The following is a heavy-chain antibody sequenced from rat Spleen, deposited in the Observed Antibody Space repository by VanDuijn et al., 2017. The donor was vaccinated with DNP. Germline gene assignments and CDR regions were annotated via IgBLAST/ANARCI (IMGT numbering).Heavy chain of an antibody. CDR3: ATPPYGYNYWYFDF. J-gene: IGHJ1*01. Sequence: EVQLVESGGGLVQPGRSLKLSCAASGFTFSDYNMAWVRQAPKKGLEWVASITSGGDTTYYLDSVKGRFTISRDNAKNTLYLQMNSLRSEDTATYYCATPPYGYNYWYFDFWGPGTMVTVSS. D-gene: IGHD1-9*01. CDR2: ITSGGDTT. V-gene: IGHV5-25*01. CDR1: GFTFSDYN.